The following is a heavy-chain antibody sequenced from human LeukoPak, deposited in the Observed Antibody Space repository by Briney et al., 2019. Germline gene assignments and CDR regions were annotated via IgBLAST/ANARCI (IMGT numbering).Heavy chain of an antibody. CDR3: AADPRIISYCSSTSCSPDY. D-gene: IGHD2-2*01. V-gene: IGHV1-58*01. Sequence: SVKVSCKASGFTFTSSAVQWVRQARGQRLEWIGWIVVGSGNTNYARKFQERVTITRDMSTSTAYMELSSLRSEDTAVYYCAADPRIISYCSSTSCSPDYWGQGTLVTVSS. CDR2: IVVGSGNT. J-gene: IGHJ4*02. CDR1: GFTFTSSA.